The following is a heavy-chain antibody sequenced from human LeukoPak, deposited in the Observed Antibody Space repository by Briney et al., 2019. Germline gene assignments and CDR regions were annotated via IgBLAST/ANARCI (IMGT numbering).Heavy chain of an antibody. D-gene: IGHD6-13*01. V-gene: IGHV3-9*03. Sequence: GGSLRLSCAASGFTFDDYAMHWVRQAPGKGLEWVSGISWNSGSIGYADSVEGRFTISRDNAKNSLYLQMNSLRAEDMALYYCAEGFEQQLGRPLDYWGQGTLVTVSS. CDR3: AEGFEQQLGRPLDY. CDR1: GFTFDDYA. CDR2: ISWNSGSI. J-gene: IGHJ4*02.